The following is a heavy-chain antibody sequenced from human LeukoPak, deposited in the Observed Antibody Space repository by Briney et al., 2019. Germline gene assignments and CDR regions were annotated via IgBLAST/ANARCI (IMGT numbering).Heavy chain of an antibody. CDR2: IYYSGST. J-gene: IGHJ4*02. CDR3: ARVGLEDYFGY. Sequence: SETLSLTCTVSGDSISSGDYYWSWIRQPPGKGLEWIGYIYYSGSTYYNPSLKSRVTISVDTSKNQFSLKLSSVTAADTAVYYSARVGLEDYFGYWGQGTLATVSS. CDR1: GDSISSGDYY. V-gene: IGHV4-30-4*08. D-gene: IGHD6-19*01.